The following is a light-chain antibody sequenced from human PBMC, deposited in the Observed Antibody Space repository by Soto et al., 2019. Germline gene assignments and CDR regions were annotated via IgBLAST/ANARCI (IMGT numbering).Light chain of an antibody. CDR1: SSGVDGYTF. CDR2: EVS. CDR3: SSYADSGNLVL. V-gene: IGLV2-8*01. J-gene: IGLJ2*01. Sequence: QSVLTQPPSASESPGQSVTISGTGASSGVDGYTFVPWYHQFPGRAPKLLLHEVSKRPSGVPDRFSCSDSGTTAYLTVSGFQTDDEAYYYGSSYADSGNLVLFGSGTPLTVL.